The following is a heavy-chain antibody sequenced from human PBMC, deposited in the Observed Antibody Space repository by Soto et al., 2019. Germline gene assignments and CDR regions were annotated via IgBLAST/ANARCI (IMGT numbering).Heavy chain of an antibody. J-gene: IGHJ3*02. CDR1: GGSISSGDYY. CDR3: ARDVHYALDI. CDR2: IYYSGST. V-gene: IGHV4-30-4*01. Sequence: SSETLSLTCTVSGGSISSGDYYRSWIRQPPGKGLEWIGYIYYSGSTYYNPSLKSRVTISVDTSKNQFSLKLSSVTAADTAVYYCARDVHYALDIWGQGTMVTVSS.